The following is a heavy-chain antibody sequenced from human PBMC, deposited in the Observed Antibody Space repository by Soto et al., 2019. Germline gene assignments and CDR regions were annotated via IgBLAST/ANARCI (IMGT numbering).Heavy chain of an antibody. V-gene: IGHV3-49*04. CDR3: TTLWEYYYDSRNYHPAN. D-gene: IGHD3-22*01. CDR1: GFSFGDYA. J-gene: IGHJ4*02. Sequence: EVQLVESGGGLVQPGRSLRLSCTASGFSFGDYAMSWVRQAPGKGLEWVGFIRSRVYDGTPQYVASVEGRFTISRDDSKSIAYLQMNSLKTEDTAVYYCTTLWEYYYDSRNYHPANWGQGTLVTVSS. CDR2: IRSRVYDGTP.